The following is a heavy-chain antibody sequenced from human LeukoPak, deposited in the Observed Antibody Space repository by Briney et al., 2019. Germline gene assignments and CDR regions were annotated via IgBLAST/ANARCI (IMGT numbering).Heavy chain of an antibody. CDR2: IYTSGST. CDR1: GGSISSYY. J-gene: IGHJ4*02. CDR3: ARDGYGDGMDY. Sequence: PSETLSLTCTVSGGSISSYYWSWIRQPPGKGLEWIGYIYTSGSTKYNPSLKSRVTISVDTSKNQFSLKLSSVTAADTAVYYCARDGYGDGMDYWGQGTLVTVSS. D-gene: IGHD4-17*01. V-gene: IGHV4-59*01.